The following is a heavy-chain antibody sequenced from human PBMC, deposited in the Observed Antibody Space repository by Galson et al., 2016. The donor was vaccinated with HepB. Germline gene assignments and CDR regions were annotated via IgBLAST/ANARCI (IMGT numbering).Heavy chain of an antibody. V-gene: IGHV4-30-4*01. CDR2: IYYSGST. D-gene: IGHD1-26*01. Sequence: WIGYIYYSGSTYYNPSLTSRIIISVDTSKNQFSMKLTSVTAADTAVYYCARVAYGGLTGYYGMDVWGKGTTVTVSS. CDR3: ARVAYGGLTGYYGMDV. J-gene: IGHJ6*04.